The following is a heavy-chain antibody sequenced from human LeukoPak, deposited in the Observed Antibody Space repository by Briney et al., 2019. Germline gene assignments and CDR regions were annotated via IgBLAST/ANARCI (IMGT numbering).Heavy chain of an antibody. CDR1: GFTFSSYG. D-gene: IGHD5-12*01. Sequence: GGSLRLSCGASGFTFSSYGMHWVRQAPGKGLEWVAVISNDGSNKYYADSVKGRFTISRDNSKNTVYLQMNSLRAEDTAVYYCASETKLGYSGLLDYWGQGTLVTVSS. V-gene: IGHV3-30*03. CDR3: ASETKLGYSGLLDY. J-gene: IGHJ4*02. CDR2: ISNDGSNK.